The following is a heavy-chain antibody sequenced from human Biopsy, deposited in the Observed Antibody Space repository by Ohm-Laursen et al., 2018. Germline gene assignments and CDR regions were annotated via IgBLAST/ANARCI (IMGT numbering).Heavy chain of an antibody. CDR1: GYNFDIYP. V-gene: IGHV1-69*06. D-gene: IGHD2-15*01. CDR2: IVPLFETT. J-gene: IGHJ4*02. Sequence: SSVKVSCKASGYNFDIYPLFWVRQAPGQGFEWMGGIVPLFETTDSAQKFQGRVTITADRSTTTAYIELSGLTSEDAAIYYCAKAGQTSGEYVVPRHFDSWGQGTRVTVSS. CDR3: AKAGQTSGEYVVPRHFDS.